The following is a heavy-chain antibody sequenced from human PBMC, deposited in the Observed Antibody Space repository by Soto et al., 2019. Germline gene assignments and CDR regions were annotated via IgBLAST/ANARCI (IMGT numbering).Heavy chain of an antibody. V-gene: IGHV4-31*03. CDR1: GGSISRGGYY. CDR3: ARGYFDWYFDY. Sequence: SETLSLTCTVSGGSISRGGYYWSWIRQHPGKGLEWIGYIYYSGSTYYNPSLKSRVTISVDTSKNQFSLKLSSVTAADTAVYYCARGYFDWYFDYWGQGTLVTVSS. D-gene: IGHD3-9*01. J-gene: IGHJ4*02. CDR2: IYYSGST.